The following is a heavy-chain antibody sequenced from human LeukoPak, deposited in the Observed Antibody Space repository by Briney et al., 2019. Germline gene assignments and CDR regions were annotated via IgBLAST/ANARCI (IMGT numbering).Heavy chain of an antibody. J-gene: IGHJ4*02. V-gene: IGHV4-59*08. CDR1: VGSLSSYH. D-gene: IGHD1-26*01. CDR3: ASSPSGSYSQIDY. Sequence: SEPLSLTCTVWVGSLSSYHWSWIRQPPGKGLEWLGYIYCSGCTNYNPSLKSRVTISVDTSKNQFSLKLSSMTAADTAVYYCASSPSGSYSQIDYWGQGTLVTVSS. CDR2: IYCSGCT.